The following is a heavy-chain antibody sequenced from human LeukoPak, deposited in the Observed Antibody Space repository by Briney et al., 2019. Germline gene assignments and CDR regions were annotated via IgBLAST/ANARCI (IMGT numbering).Heavy chain of an antibody. J-gene: IGHJ5*02. CDR3: ARGTSPAHNWFDP. Sequence: SETLSLTCTVSGGSISSSSYYWGWIRQPPGKGLEWIGSIYYSGSTYYNPSLKSRVTISVDTSKNQFSLKLSSVTAADTAVYYCARGTSPAHNWFDPWGQGTLVTVSS. CDR2: IYYSGST. V-gene: IGHV4-39*07. CDR1: GGSISSSSYY. D-gene: IGHD2-2*01.